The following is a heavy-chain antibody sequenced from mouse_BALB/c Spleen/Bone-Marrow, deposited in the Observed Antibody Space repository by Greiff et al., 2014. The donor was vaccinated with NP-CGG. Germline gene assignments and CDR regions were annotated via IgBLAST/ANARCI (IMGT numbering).Heavy chain of an antibody. CDR1: GYTFTSYW. V-gene: IGHV1-52*01. D-gene: IGHD1-2*01. J-gene: IGHJ1*01. CDR2: IDPYDSET. Sequence: QVQLQQSGAELVRPGASVQLSCKASGYTFTSYWMSWVKQRPVQGLEWIGRIDPYDSETDYNQEFKDKAILTVDKSSSTAYMQLSSLTSEDSAVYYCARWDHFHWFFDVWGAGTTVTVSS. CDR3: ARWDHFHWFFDV.